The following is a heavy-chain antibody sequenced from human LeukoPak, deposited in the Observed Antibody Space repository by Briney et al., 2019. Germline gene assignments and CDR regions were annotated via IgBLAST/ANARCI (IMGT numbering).Heavy chain of an antibody. D-gene: IGHD3-22*01. CDR1: GFTFSNYG. CDR3: AKDYRDYYDSSGYYWSYYYYGMDV. Sequence: PGRSLRLSCAASGFTFSNYGMHWVRQAPGKGLEWAAVISYDGSNKYYADSVKGRFTISRDTSKNTLNLQMNSLRAEDTAVYYCAKDYRDYYDSSGYYWSYYYYGMDVWGQGTTVTVSS. CDR2: ISYDGSNK. V-gene: IGHV3-30*18. J-gene: IGHJ6*02.